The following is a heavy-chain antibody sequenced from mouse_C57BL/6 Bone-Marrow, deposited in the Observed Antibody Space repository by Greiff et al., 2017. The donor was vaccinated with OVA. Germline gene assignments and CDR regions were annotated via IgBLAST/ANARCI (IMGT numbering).Heavy chain of an antibody. CDR3: TTWLRRGAWFAY. CDR2: IDPENGDT. Sequence: EVQLQQSGAELVRPGASVKLSCTASGFNIKDDYMHWVKQRPEQGLEWIGWIDPENGDTEYASKFQGKATITADTSSNTAYLQLSSLTSEDTAVYYCTTWLRRGAWFAYWGQGTLVTVSA. J-gene: IGHJ3*01. D-gene: IGHD2-2*01. V-gene: IGHV14-4*01. CDR1: GFNIKDDY.